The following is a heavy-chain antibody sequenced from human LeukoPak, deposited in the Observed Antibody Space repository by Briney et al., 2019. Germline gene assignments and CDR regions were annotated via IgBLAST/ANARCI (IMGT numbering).Heavy chain of an antibody. Sequence: SGTLTLTCTVSGGSISTYYWSWIRQPPGKGLEWIGYIYCSGSTSYNPSLKSRVTISVDTSKNQFSLMLSSVTAADTAVYYCARGYSSSWYYFDYWGQGTLVTVSS. CDR2: IYCSGST. D-gene: IGHD6-13*01. CDR3: ARGYSSSWYYFDY. J-gene: IGHJ4*02. V-gene: IGHV4-59*01. CDR1: GGSISTYY.